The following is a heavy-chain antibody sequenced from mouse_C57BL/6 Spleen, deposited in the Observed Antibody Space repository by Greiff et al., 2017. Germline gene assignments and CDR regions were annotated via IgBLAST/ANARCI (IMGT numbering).Heavy chain of an antibody. V-gene: IGHV1-7*01. CDR3: ARNGDWYFDV. Sequence: QVQLKESGAELAKPGASVKLSCKASGYTFTSYWMHWVKQRPGQGLEWIGYINPSSGYTKYNQKFKDKATLTADNSSSTAYMQRSSLTYEDSAVYYCARNGDWYFDVWGTGTTVTVSS. CDR2: INPSSGYT. J-gene: IGHJ1*03. CDR1: GYTFTSYW.